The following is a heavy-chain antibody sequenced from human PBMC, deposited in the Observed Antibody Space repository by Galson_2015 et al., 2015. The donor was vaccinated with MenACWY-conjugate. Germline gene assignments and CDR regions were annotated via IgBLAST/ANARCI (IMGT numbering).Heavy chain of an antibody. Sequence: CAISGDSVSSNSAAWNWIRQSPSRGLEWLGRTSYRSKWYNDYAVSVKSRITINPDTSKNQFSLQLNSVTPEDTAVYYCARDGLLYSSGWYRWYFDLWGRGTLVTVSS. J-gene: IGHJ2*01. CDR2: TSYRSKWYN. V-gene: IGHV6-1*01. D-gene: IGHD6-19*01. CDR3: ARDGLLYSSGWYRWYFDL. CDR1: GDSVSSNSAA.